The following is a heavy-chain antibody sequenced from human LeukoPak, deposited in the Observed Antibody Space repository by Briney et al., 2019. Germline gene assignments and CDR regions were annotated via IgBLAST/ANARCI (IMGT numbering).Heavy chain of an antibody. J-gene: IGHJ3*02. Sequence: GGSLRLSCAASGFTFDDYAMHWVRQAPGKGLEWVSGISWNSGSIGYADSVKGRFTISRDNAKNSLYLQMNSLRAEDTALYYCAKDLYSSGRRGAFDIWGLGTMVTVSS. V-gene: IGHV3-9*01. D-gene: IGHD6-19*01. CDR3: AKDLYSSGRRGAFDI. CDR2: ISWNSGSI. CDR1: GFTFDDYA.